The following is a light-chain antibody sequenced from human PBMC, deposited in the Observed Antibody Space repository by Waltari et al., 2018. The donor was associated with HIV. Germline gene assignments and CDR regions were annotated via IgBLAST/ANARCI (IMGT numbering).Light chain of an antibody. CDR3: QSYDSSLSGVV. V-gene: IGLV1-40*01. J-gene: IGLJ2*01. CDR1: SSNIGAGYD. CDR2: GNS. Sequence: QSVLTQPPSVSGAPGQRVTISCTGSSSNIGAGYDVHWYQQLPGTAPKLPSYGNSNRPAGFPDRFSGSKSGTSASLAITGLQAEDEADYYCQSYDSSLSGVVFGGGTKLTVL.